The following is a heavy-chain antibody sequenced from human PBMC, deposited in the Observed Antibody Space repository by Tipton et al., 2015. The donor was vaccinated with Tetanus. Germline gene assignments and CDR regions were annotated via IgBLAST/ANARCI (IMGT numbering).Heavy chain of an antibody. CDR1: ALTSSPYA. CDR3: ATLPKQWLADFGY. V-gene: IGHV3-23*01. CDR2: LIERGETT. J-gene: IGHJ4*02. Sequence: SLRLSCEMSALTSSPYAMSWVRQAPGKGLGWVSDLIERGETTYYADSVKGRFTVSRDKSKNTLYLDMTSLRASDTAVYFCATLPKQWLADFGYWGQGALVTVSS. D-gene: IGHD6-19*01.